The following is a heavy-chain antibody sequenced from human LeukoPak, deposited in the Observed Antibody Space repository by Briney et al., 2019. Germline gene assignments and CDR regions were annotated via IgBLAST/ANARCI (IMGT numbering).Heavy chain of an antibody. CDR3: AKDESCFGGSCYSGFDY. J-gene: IGHJ4*02. CDR1: GFTFSNYE. CDR2: ISNFGDII. V-gene: IGHV3-48*03. Sequence: GGSLRLSCAASGFTFSNYEMNWVRQAPGKGLEWISHISNFGDIIHYADSVEGRFTISRDNDKNSIYLQMNSLRAEDTAVYYCAKDESCFGGSCYSGFDYWGQGTLVTVSS. D-gene: IGHD2-15*01.